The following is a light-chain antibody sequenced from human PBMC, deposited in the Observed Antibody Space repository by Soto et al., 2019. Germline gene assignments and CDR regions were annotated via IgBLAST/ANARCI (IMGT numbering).Light chain of an antibody. CDR3: QQYNSYSVT. CDR2: DAS. J-gene: IGKJ1*01. CDR1: QSINKF. V-gene: IGKV1-5*01. Sequence: DIQLTQSRSTLCASIGYRVTITCRASQSINKFLGWCQQKPGKAPKNLIYDASSLESGVPSRFSGSGSGTEFTLTISSLQPDDFATYYCQQYNSYSVTFGQGTEVDIK.